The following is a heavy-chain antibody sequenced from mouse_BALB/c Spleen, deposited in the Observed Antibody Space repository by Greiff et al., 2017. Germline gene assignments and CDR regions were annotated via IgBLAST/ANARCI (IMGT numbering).Heavy chain of an antibody. V-gene: IGHV14-4*02. J-gene: IGHJ4*01. Sequence: EVMLVESGAELVRSGASVKLSCTASGFNIKDYYMHWVKQRPEQGLEWIGWIDPENGDTEYAPKFQGKATMTADTSSNTAYLQLSSLTSEDTAVYYCNLDGSAMDYWGQGTSVTVSS. CDR2: IDPENGDT. D-gene: IGHD1-1*01. CDR3: NLDGSAMDY. CDR1: GFNIKDYY.